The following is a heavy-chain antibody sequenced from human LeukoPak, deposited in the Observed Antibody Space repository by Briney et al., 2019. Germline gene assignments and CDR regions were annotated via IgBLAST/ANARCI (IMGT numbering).Heavy chain of an antibody. Sequence: GGSLRLSCAASGFTFSSYAMHWVRQAPGKGLGWVAVISYDGSNKYYADSVKGRFTISRDNSKNTLYLQMNSLRAEDTAVYYCARELEVRGVIIKYNWFDPWGQGTLVTVSS. CDR3: ARELEVRGVIIKYNWFDP. CDR1: GFTFSSYA. J-gene: IGHJ5*02. CDR2: ISYDGSNK. V-gene: IGHV3-30-3*01. D-gene: IGHD3-10*01.